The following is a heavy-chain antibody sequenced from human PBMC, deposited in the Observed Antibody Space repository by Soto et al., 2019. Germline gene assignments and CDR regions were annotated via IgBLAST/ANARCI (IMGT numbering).Heavy chain of an antibody. J-gene: IGHJ2*01. CDR3: TRDVSSRYFDL. CDR2: IWYDGSNT. V-gene: IGHV3-33*01. Sequence: QVQLVESGGGVVQPGRSLRLSCAASGFTFRNYGMHWVRQAPGKGLEWVALIWYDGSNTFYTDSVKGRFTISRDNSKSTLHLQMNSLRAEDTAVYYCTRDVSSRYFDLWGRGSLATVSS. CDR1: GFTFRNYG.